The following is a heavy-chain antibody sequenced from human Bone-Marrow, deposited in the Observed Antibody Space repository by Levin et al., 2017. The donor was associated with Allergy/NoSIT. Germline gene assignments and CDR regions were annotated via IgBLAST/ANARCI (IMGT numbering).Heavy chain of an antibody. J-gene: IGHJ4*02. Sequence: PGGSLRLSCGASGFTFSNYDMHWVRQAPGKGLEWVAAISYDGSNEYYADSVKGRFTISRDNSKNTLSLQMNSLRAEDTAVYYCAKRGRGPKDLYYFDYWGQGTLVTVYS. CDR1: GFTFSNYD. CDR3: AKRGRGPKDLYYFDY. CDR2: ISYDGSNE. D-gene: IGHD3-10*01. V-gene: IGHV3-30*18.